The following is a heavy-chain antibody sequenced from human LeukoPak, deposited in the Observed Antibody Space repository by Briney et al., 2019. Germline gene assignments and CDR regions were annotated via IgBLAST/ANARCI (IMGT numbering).Heavy chain of an antibody. V-gene: IGHV3-21*01. Sequence: PGGSLRLSCAASGFTFSSYSMNWVRQAPGKGLEWVSSISGSSSYIYYADSVKGRFTISRDNAKNSLYLQMNSLRAEDTAVYYCARVGYCSSTSCYTSDYYYYGMDVWGQGTTVTVSS. J-gene: IGHJ6*02. CDR1: GFTFSSYS. CDR2: ISGSSSYI. CDR3: ARVGYCSSTSCYTSDYYYYGMDV. D-gene: IGHD2-2*02.